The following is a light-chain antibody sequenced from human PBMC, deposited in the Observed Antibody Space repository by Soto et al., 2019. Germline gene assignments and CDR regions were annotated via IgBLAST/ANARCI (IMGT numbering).Light chain of an antibody. CDR2: GAS. V-gene: IGKV3-20*01. CDR1: ETIDSMY. J-gene: IGKJ5*01. Sequence: EIVLTQSPGTLSLSPGDRATLSCWASETIDSMYLTWYQQKSGQPPRLLIYGASSRAPGIPDRFSGSGSGTVFTLTISRLQPEDFAVYYCQQGGTSLPITFGQGTRLEI. CDR3: QQGGTSLPIT.